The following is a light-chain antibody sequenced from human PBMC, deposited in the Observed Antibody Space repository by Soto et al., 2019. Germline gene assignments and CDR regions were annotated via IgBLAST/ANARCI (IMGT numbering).Light chain of an antibody. Sequence: DIVMTQSPDSLAVSLGERATINCKSSQSVLYSSNNKNYLAWYQQKPGQPPKLLIYWASTRESGVPDRFSGSGSGTDFTLPISSLQAEDVAVYYCQQSYSTPLTFGGGTKVEI. CDR3: QQSYSTPLT. CDR1: QSVLYSSNNKNY. CDR2: WAS. J-gene: IGKJ4*01. V-gene: IGKV4-1*01.